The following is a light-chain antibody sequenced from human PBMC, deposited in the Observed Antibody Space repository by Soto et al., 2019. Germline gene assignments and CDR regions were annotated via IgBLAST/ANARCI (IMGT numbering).Light chain of an antibody. V-gene: IGKV3-15*01. CDR1: QSISNN. J-gene: IGKJ1*01. CDR3: QQYNTWPPWT. CDR2: DAS. Sequence: ILMTQSPATLSVSPGERATLSCRASQSISNNLAWYQQKPGQAPRLLIYDASTRATGIPARFSGSGSGTEFTLPISGLQSEDFAVSYCQQYNTWPPWTFGQGTKVEIK.